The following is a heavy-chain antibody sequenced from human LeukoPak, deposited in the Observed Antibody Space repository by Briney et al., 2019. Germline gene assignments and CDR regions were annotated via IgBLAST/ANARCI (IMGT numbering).Heavy chain of an antibody. V-gene: IGHV4-4*02. CDR1: GGTISSNNW. CDR3: AKGEDYGSGTVHFAS. CDR2: IYHGGST. J-gene: IGHJ4*02. D-gene: IGHD3-10*01. Sequence: SETLSLTCAVSGGTISSNNWWSWVRRPPGKGLEWLGEIYHGGSTNYNPSLKSRIAMSVDRSRNQFSLQLSSVTAADTAVYYCAKGEDYGSGTVHFASWGQGTLVTVSS.